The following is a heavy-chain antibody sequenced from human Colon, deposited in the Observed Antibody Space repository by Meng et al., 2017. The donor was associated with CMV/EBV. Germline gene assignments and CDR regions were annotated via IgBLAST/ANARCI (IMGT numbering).Heavy chain of an antibody. D-gene: IGHD2-2*02. CDR2: ISGGGGST. CDR1: GFTFSTYA. J-gene: IGHJ4*02. V-gene: IGHV3-23*01. Sequence: GGSLRLSCRGSGFTFSTYAMSWVRQAPGKGLEWVSSISGGGGSTYYADSVRGRFTISRDNSENTFYLQLDGLRAEDTAVYYCQTNPQVVPAAIFPTFDYWGQGTLVTVSS. CDR3: QTNPQVVPAAIFPTFDY.